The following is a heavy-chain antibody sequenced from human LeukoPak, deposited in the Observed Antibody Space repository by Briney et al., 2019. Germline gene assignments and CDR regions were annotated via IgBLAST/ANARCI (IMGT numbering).Heavy chain of an antibody. CDR1: GFTFSSYG. CDR3: AKEDDYDFWSGYSHFDY. Sequence: PGGSLRLSCAASGFTFSSYGMHWVRQAPGKGLEWVAFIRYDGSNKYYADSVKGRFTISRDNSKNTLYLQMNSLRAEDTAVYYCAKEDDYDFWSGYSHFDYWGQGTLVTVSS. CDR2: IRYDGSNK. D-gene: IGHD3-3*01. J-gene: IGHJ4*02. V-gene: IGHV3-30*02.